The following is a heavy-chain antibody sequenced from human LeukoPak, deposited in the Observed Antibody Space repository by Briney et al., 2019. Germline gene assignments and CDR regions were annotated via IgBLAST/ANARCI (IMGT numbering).Heavy chain of an antibody. V-gene: IGHV4-59*08. CDR2: INYSGST. D-gene: IGHD2-15*01. CDR1: GGSISSHY. J-gene: IGHJ4*02. Sequence: SETLSLTCTVSGGSISSHYWSWIRQPPGKGLQWIGYINYSGSTNYNPSLKSRVTISVDTSKNQFSLKLSSVTAADTAVYYCARHERGGRIDYWGQGTLVTVSS. CDR3: ARHERGGRIDY.